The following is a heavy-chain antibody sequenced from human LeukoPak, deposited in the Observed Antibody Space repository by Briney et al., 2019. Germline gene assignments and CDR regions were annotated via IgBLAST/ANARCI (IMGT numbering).Heavy chain of an antibody. Sequence: SETLSLTCTVSGVSISSYYWSWLRQPPGKGLEWIGYIYYSGSTNYNPSLKSRVTISVDTSKNQFSLKLSSVTAADTAVYYCASHDYGDYVVSYWGQGTLVTVSS. CDR2: IYYSGST. CDR3: ASHDYGDYVVSY. V-gene: IGHV4-59*08. CDR1: GVSISSYY. D-gene: IGHD4-17*01. J-gene: IGHJ4*02.